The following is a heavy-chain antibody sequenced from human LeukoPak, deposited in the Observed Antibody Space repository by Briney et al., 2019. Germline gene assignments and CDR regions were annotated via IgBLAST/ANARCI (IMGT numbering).Heavy chain of an antibody. D-gene: IGHD4-17*01. CDR1: GFTFSDYA. CDR3: AKGGHGADYGDYLKDTYFDY. Sequence: GGSLRLSCAASGFTFSDYALGWVRQAPGRGLEWVATLSGSGAGTYYSDSVQGRFTISRDNSKNTLYLQMNSLRAEDTAVYYCAKGGHGADYGDYLKDTYFDYWGQGTLVTVSS. V-gene: IGHV3-23*01. CDR2: LSGSGAGT. J-gene: IGHJ4*02.